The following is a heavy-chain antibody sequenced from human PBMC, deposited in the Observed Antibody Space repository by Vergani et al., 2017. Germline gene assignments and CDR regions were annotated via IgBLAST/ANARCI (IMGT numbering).Heavy chain of an antibody. CDR1: GGSISSYY. Sequence: QVQLQESGPGLVKPSETLSLTCTVSGGSISSYYWSWIRQPPGKGLEWIGYIYYSGSTNYNPSLKSRVTISVDTSKNQFSLKLSSVTAADTAVYYCARGGDGDYGVDAFDIGGQGTMVTVSS. CDR3: ARGGDGDYGVDAFDI. D-gene: IGHD4-17*01. J-gene: IGHJ3*02. CDR2: IYYSGST. V-gene: IGHV4-59*01.